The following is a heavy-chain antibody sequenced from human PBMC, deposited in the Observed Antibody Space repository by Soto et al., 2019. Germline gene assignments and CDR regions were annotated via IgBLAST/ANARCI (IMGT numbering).Heavy chain of an antibody. V-gene: IGHV3-43*01. CDR2: ISWDGGST. D-gene: IGHD3-3*01. Sequence: GGSLRLSCAASGFTFDDYTMHWVRQAPGKGLEWVSLISWDGGSTYYADSVKGRFTISRDNSKNSLYLQMNSLRTEDTALYYCAKDKLSFGVVINWFDPWGQGTLVTVSS. CDR1: GFTFDDYT. J-gene: IGHJ5*02. CDR3: AKDKLSFGVVINWFDP.